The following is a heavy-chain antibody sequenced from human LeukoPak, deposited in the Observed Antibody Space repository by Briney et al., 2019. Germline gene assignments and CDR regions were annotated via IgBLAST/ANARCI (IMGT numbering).Heavy chain of an antibody. D-gene: IGHD3-22*01. CDR3: ARDADYYDSSGYYFH. V-gene: IGHV1-18*01. J-gene: IGHJ4*02. CDR1: GYTFTSYG. CDR2: ISAYNGNT. Sequence: ASVKVSCKASGYTFTSYGISWVRQAPGQGLEWMGWISAYNGNTNYAQKLQGRVTMTTDTSTSTAYMEPRSLRSDDTAVYYCARDADYYDSSGYYFHWGQGTLVTVSS.